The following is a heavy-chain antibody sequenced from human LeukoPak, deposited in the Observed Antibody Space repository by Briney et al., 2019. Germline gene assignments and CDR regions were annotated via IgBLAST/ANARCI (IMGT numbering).Heavy chain of an antibody. CDR3: AGGNYYDSSGYHDY. D-gene: IGHD3-22*01. CDR1: GGSFSGYY. Sequence: SETLSLTCAVYGGSFSGYYWSWIRQPPGKGLEWIGEINHSGSTNYNPSLKSRVTISVDTSKNQFSLKLSSVTAADTAVYYCAGGNYYDSSGYHDYWGQGTLVIVSS. J-gene: IGHJ4*02. V-gene: IGHV4-34*01. CDR2: INHSGST.